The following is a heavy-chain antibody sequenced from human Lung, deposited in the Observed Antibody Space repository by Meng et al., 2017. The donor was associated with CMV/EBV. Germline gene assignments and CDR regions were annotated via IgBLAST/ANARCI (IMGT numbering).Heavy chain of an antibody. D-gene: IGHD6-19*01. V-gene: IGHV1-18*01. CDR3: ARDPSNTSGRYAYFDY. CDR2: ISCYNGDT. Sequence: QLQLMQSGAEVKKPGASVRVSCKASGYTFTHHGISWIRQAPGQGLEWMGWISCYNGDTNYAQKFQGRVTMTTDTSTGTAYMDLRSLRSDDTAVYYCARDPSNTSGRYAYFDYWGQGTLVTVSS. J-gene: IGHJ4*02. CDR1: GYTFTHHG.